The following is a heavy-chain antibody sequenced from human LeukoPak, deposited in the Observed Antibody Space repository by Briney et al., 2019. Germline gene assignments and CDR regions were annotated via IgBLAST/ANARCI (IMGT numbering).Heavy chain of an antibody. CDR3: ARETRGAAAGTKGVWFDP. D-gene: IGHD6-13*01. CDR2: INPNSGGT. V-gene: IGHV1-2*02. CDR1: GYTFTGYY. Sequence: ASVKVSCKASGYTFTGYYMHWVRQAPGQGLEWMGWINPNSGGTNYAQKFQGRVTMTRDTSISTAYMELSRLRSDDTAVYYCARETRGAAAGTKGVWFDPWGQGTLVTVSS. J-gene: IGHJ5*02.